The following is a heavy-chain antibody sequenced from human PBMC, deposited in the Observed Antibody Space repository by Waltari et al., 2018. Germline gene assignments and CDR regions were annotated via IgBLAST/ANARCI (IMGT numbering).Heavy chain of an antibody. CDR1: GLTFANYG. V-gene: IGHV3-23*04. CDR2: ISRSGGTT. Sequence: EVRLVESGGGLVQRGGSLRVSCAASGLTFANYGMSWVRQAPGVCQWCVSSISRSGGTTYSADSVKCRFTMSKDFSKNTLFLQMNSVRVDDTADYYCAKGSGSYYEVFDRWGRGTLVTVSS. CDR3: AKGSGSYYEVFDR. D-gene: IGHD1-26*01. J-gene: IGHJ4*02.